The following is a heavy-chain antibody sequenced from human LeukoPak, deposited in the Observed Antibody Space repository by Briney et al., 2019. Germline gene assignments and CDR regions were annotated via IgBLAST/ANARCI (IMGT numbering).Heavy chain of an antibody. CDR1: GFTFSSYW. CDR2: INHNGNVN. CDR3: AKDSAYYWFDY. V-gene: IGHV3-7*01. D-gene: IGHD3-9*01. Sequence: GGSLRLSCAASGFTFSSYWMNWARQAPGKGLEWVASINHNGNVNYYVDSVKGRFTISRDSAKNSLYLQMNSLRDEDTAVYYCAKDSAYYWFDYWGQGTLVTVSS. J-gene: IGHJ4*02.